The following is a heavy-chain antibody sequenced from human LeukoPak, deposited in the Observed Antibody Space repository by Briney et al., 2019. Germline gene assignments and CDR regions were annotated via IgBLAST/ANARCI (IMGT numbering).Heavy chain of an antibody. CDR2: ISHSGST. J-gene: IGHJ4*02. D-gene: IGHD4-17*01. Sequence: SETLSLTCAVYGGSFSGYYWSWIRQPPGKGLEWIGEISHSGSTNYNPSLKSRVTISVDTSKNQFSLKLSSVTAADTAVYYCARGPRSMTTVTPYYFDYWGQGTLVTVSP. CDR1: GGSFSGYY. CDR3: ARGPRSMTTVTPYYFDY. V-gene: IGHV4-34*01.